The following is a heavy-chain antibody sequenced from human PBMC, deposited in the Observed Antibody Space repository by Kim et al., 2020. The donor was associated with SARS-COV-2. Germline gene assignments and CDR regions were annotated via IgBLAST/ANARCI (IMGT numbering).Heavy chain of an antibody. CDR2: IFYSGGT. D-gene: IGHD3-22*01. V-gene: IGHV4-39*01. J-gene: IGHJ3*02. CDR1: GGSISSSSYY. CDR3: ASRGVTMVVVVTGVDAFDI. Sequence: SETLSLTCTVSGGSISSSSYYWGWIRHPPGKGLEWIGNIFYSGGTYYNPSLKSRVTISVDTSKNQFSLKLSSVTAADTAVYYCASRGVTMVVVVTGVDAFDIWGQGTMVTVSS.